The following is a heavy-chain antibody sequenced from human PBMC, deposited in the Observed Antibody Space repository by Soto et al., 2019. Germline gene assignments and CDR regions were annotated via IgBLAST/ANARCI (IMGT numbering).Heavy chain of an antibody. D-gene: IGHD1-26*01. V-gene: IGHV1-46*02. CDR2: ISPYDGST. J-gene: IGHJ6*02. Sequence: QVQLVQSGAEVKKPGASVKVSCKASGFTFNNYFFHWVRLAPRQGLEWMGIISPYDGSTNYEQSLQGRVTMTSDTSTSTVYMELSSLRSEDTAVYYCARGDGRGSTGFYYYYGMDVWGHGTTVTVSS. CDR3: ARGDGRGSTGFYYYYGMDV. CDR1: GFTFNNYF.